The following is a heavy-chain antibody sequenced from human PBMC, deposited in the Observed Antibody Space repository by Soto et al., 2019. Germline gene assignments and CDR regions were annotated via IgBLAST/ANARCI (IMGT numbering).Heavy chain of an antibody. CDR1: GYSFTSYS. J-gene: IGHJ3*02. D-gene: IGHD3-22*01. CDR3: ARGLISGYYLYDAFDI. V-gene: IGHV1-18*01. Sequence: ASVKVSCKASGYSFTSYSISWVRQAPGQGLEWMGWINVYNDRTNYAQILQGRVTLTTDRSISTAYMELSSLRSEDTAVYYCARGLISGYYLYDAFDIWGQGTMVTVSS. CDR2: INVYNDRT.